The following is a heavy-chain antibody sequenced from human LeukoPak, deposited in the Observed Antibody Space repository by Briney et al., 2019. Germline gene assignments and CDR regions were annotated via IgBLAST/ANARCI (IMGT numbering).Heavy chain of an antibody. J-gene: IGHJ4*02. CDR1: GFTFSSYA. CDR2: ISGSGGST. CDR3: AKDRYYYDSSALQYYFDY. Sequence: GGSLRLSCAASGFTFSSYAMTWVRQAPGKGLEWVSAISGSGGSTYYAASVKGRFTISRDNSKNTLYLQMNSLRAVDTAVYYCAKDRYYYDSSALQYYFDYWGQGTLVTVSS. D-gene: IGHD3-22*01. V-gene: IGHV3-23*01.